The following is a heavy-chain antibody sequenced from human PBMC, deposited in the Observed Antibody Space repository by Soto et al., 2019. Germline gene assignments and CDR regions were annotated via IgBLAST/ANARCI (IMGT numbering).Heavy chain of an antibody. V-gene: IGHV4-31*03. Sequence: QVQLQESGPGLVKPSQTLSLTCTVSGGSISSGGYYWSWIRQHPGKGLEWIGYIYYSGRTYYNPSLKSRVTIPVDSSKNPFSLKLSSVTAADTAGYDCARRHRSRWPPVGMDVWGQGTTVTVSS. CDR1: GGSISSGGYY. CDR3: ARRHRSRWPPVGMDV. J-gene: IGHJ6*02. D-gene: IGHD6-13*01. CDR2: IYYSGRT.